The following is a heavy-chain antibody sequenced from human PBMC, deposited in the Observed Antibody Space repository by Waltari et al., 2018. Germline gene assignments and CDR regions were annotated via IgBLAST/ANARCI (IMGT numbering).Heavy chain of an antibody. CDR3: ARGPNWNYYYYMDV. CDR1: GYTFTSYD. Sequence: QVQLVQSGAEVKKPGASVKVSCKASGYTFTSYDINWVRPATGQGLEWMGWMNPNSGNTGYAQKFQGRVTITRNTSISTAYMELSSLRSEDTAVYYCARGPNWNYYYYMDVWGKGTTVTVSS. V-gene: IGHV1-8*03. J-gene: IGHJ6*03. CDR2: MNPNSGNT. D-gene: IGHD1-20*01.